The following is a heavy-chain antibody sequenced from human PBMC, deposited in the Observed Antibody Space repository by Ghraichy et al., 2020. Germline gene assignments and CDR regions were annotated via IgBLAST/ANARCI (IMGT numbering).Heavy chain of an antibody. CDR2: IMYTGRCT. D-gene: IGHD1-26*01. CDR3: ARDLAWARFDP. CDR1: GFTFSNYG. V-gene: IGHV3-23*01. Sequence: GGSLRLSCAASGFTFSNYGMNWVRQAPGKGLEWVAGIMYTGRCTFYADSVRGRFTISRDTSRSTVFLQMDSLRAEDTAVYYCARDLAWARFDPLGQGTLVTGSS. J-gene: IGHJ5*02.